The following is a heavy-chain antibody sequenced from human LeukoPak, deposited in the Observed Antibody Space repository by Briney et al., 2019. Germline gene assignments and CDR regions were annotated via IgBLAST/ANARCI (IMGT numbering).Heavy chain of an antibody. Sequence: SETLSLTCTVSGGSISSYYWSWIRQPPGKGLVWIGYIYTSGSTNYNPSLKSRVTISVDTSKNQFSLKLSSVTAADTAVYYCARLRGIGSSSSLDYWGQGTLVTVSS. CDR1: GGSISSYY. CDR2: IYTSGST. D-gene: IGHD6-6*01. V-gene: IGHV4-4*09. CDR3: ARLRGIGSSSSLDY. J-gene: IGHJ4*02.